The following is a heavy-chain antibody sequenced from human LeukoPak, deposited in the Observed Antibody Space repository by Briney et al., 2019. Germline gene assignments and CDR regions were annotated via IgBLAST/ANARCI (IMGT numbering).Heavy chain of an antibody. J-gene: IGHJ4*02. CDR3: ARVESAGDLGY. V-gene: IGHV4-59*12. CDR2: IYYSGST. D-gene: IGHD7-27*01. Sequence: SETLSLTCTVSGGSISSYYWSWIRQPPGKGLEWIGYIYYSGSTNYNPSLKSRVTISVDTSKNQFSLKLSSVTAADTAVYYCARVESAGDLGYWGQGTLVTVSS. CDR1: GGSISSYY.